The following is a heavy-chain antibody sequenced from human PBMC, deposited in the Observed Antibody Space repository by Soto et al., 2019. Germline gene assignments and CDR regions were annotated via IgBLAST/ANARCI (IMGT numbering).Heavy chain of an antibody. Sequence: QLQLQESGPGLVKPSETLSLICTVSGGSISSNTYYWGWIRQPPGKGLEWIGNIYYSGSTYYNPSLKSRVTISVXXSXNXXSLKLNSVTAADTAVYYCARLRSGPDSGWWWAFDYWGQGTLVTVSS. CDR1: GGSISSNTYY. CDR2: IYYSGST. CDR3: ARLRSGPDSGWWWAFDY. D-gene: IGHD6-19*01. J-gene: IGHJ4*02. V-gene: IGHV4-39*01.